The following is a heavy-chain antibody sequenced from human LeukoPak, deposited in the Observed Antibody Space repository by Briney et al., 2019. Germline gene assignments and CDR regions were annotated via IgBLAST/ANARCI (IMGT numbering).Heavy chain of an antibody. Sequence: SETLSLTCTVSGGSISSSSYYWGWIRQPPGKGLEWIGSIYYSGSTYYNPSLKSRVTISVDTSKNQFSLKLSSVTAADTAVYYCARVGSSGYVVHYYYYMDVWGKGTTVTISS. J-gene: IGHJ6*03. CDR1: GGSISSSSYY. CDR2: IYYSGST. D-gene: IGHD5-12*01. V-gene: IGHV4-39*01. CDR3: ARVGSSGYVVHYYYYMDV.